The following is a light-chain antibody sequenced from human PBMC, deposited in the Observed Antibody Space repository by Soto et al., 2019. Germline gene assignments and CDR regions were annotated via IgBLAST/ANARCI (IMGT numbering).Light chain of an antibody. CDR2: GNS. CDR1: SSNIGAGYD. V-gene: IGLV1-40*01. Sequence: QPVLTQPPSVSGAPGQRVTIACTGSSSNIGAGYDVQGYQQLPGTAPKLLIYGNSNRPSGVPDRFSGSKSGTSASLAITGLRAEDEADYYCQSYDSSLSGWVFGGGTKVTVL. CDR3: QSYDSSLSGWV. J-gene: IGLJ3*02.